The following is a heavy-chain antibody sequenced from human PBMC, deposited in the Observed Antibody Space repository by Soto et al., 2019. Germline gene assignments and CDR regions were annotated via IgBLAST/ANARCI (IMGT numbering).Heavy chain of an antibody. Sequence: GASVKVSCKASGYTFTRYGISWVRQAPGQGLEWMGWISDYNGDTNYAQKFQDRVSMTIDTSTGTAYMELRSLTSDDTAIYYCAKNGQPPYYYYGLDVWGQGTKVTVSS. CDR1: GYTFTRYG. CDR2: ISDYNGDT. V-gene: IGHV1-18*01. CDR3: AKNGQPPYYYYGLDV. D-gene: IGHD2-8*01. J-gene: IGHJ6*02.